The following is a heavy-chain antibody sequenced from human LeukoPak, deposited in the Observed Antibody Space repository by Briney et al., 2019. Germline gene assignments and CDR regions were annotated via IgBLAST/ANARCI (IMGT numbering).Heavy chain of an antibody. CDR3: ARTRRTYSSGWYGYNFDS. D-gene: IGHD6-19*01. Sequence: SETLSLTCTVSGGSISSYYWSWIRQPPGKGLEWIGYIYYSGSTNYNPSLKSRVTISVDTSKNQFSLKLSSVTAADTAMYYCARTRRTYSSGWYGYNFDSWAQGTLVTVSS. V-gene: IGHV4-59*08. J-gene: IGHJ4*02. CDR1: GGSISSYY. CDR2: IYYSGST.